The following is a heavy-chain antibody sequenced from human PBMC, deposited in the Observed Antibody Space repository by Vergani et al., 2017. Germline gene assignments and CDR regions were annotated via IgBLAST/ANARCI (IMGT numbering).Heavy chain of an antibody. CDR2: IYYSGST. Sequence: QVQLQESGPGLVKPSETLSLTCTVSGGSISSYYWSWIRQPPGKGLEWIGYIYYSGSTNYNPSLKSRVTISVDTSKNQFSLKLSSVTAADTAVYYCARGAYCSGGSCWFDPWGQGTLVTVSP. D-gene: IGHD2-15*01. V-gene: IGHV4-59*01. J-gene: IGHJ5*02. CDR1: GGSISSYY. CDR3: ARGAYCSGGSCWFDP.